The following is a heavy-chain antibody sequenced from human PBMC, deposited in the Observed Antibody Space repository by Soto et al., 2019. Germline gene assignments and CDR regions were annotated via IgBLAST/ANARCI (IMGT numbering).Heavy chain of an antibody. CDR3: ARAPKVYGSSLAT. D-gene: IGHD6-19*01. CDR1: GYTITDNY. V-gene: IGHV1-2*02. J-gene: IGHJ5*02. CDR2: INPNSGGT. Sequence: ASVKVSCKASGYTITDNYLHWVRQAPGQGLEWMGWINPNSGGTNYAQKFQGRVTMTRDTSISTAYMELSRLRSDDTAVFYCARAPKVYGSSLATWGQGTPVTVSS.